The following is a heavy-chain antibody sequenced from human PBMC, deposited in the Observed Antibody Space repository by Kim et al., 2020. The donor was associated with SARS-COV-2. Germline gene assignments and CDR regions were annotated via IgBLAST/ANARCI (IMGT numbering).Heavy chain of an antibody. D-gene: IGHD4-17*01. CDR3: ARDPTTVTTFGAFDI. CDR1: GGSISSYY. J-gene: IGHJ3*02. V-gene: IGHV4-59*13. CDR2: IYYSGST. Sequence: SETLSLTCTVSGGSISSYYWSWIRQPPGKGLEWIGYIYYSGSTNYNPSLKSRVTISVDTSKNQFSLKLRSVTAADTAVYYCARDPTTVTTFGAFDIWGQGTMVTVSS.